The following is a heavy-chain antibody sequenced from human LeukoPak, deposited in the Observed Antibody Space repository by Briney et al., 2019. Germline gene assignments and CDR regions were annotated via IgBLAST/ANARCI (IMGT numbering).Heavy chain of an antibody. CDR3: ASGVTRRPDYYYYMDV. D-gene: IGHD2-2*01. CDR2: IYTSGST. J-gene: IGHJ6*03. CDR1: GGSISSYY. Sequence: SETLSLTCTVSGGSISSYYWSWIRQPAGKGLEWIGRIYTSGSTNYNPSLKSRVTISVDTSKNQFSLKLSSVTAADTAVYYCASGVTRRPDYYYYMDVWGKGTTVTVSS. V-gene: IGHV4-4*07.